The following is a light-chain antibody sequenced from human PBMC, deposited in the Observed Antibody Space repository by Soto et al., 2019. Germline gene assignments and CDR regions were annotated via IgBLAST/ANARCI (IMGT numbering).Light chain of an antibody. CDR3: QSYDSSLSGSV. CDR2: GNS. Sequence: QSVLTQPPSVSGAPGQRVTISCTGSSSNIGADDDVHWYQQLPGTAPKLLIYGNSIRPSGVPDRFSGSKSGTSASLAITGXXXXXXXXYSCQSYDSSLSGSVFGGGTKLTV. V-gene: IGLV1-40*01. J-gene: IGLJ3*02. CDR1: SSNIGADDD.